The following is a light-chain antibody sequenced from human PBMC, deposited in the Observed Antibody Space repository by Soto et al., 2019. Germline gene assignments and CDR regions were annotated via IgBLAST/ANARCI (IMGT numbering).Light chain of an antibody. V-gene: IGLV2-14*01. J-gene: IGLJ1*01. CDR1: SSDVGGYNF. Sequence: SVLTQPASVSGSPGQSITLPCTGTSSDVGGYNFVSWYQQNPGKAPKLMIYDVSNRPSGVSNRFSGSKSGNTASLTISGLQAEDEADYYCSSYTASSTPWVFGTGTKVTVL. CDR3: SSYTASSTPWV. CDR2: DVS.